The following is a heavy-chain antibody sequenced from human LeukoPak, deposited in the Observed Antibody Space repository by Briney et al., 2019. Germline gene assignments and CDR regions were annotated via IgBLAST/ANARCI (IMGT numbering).Heavy chain of an antibody. J-gene: IGHJ6*03. CDR3: SRDRGVTYYYYHMDV. CDR2: INTDGSST. Sequence: GGSLSLSFAASGVPFSNYEMNWVRPAPGKGLVWVSRINTDGSSTNYADSVKGRFSIFRDNAKNTVSLQMNSLRAEDTAVYYCSRDRGVTYYYYHMDVWGKGTTVTVS. CDR1: GVPFSNYE. V-gene: IGHV3-74*01. D-gene: IGHD3-10*01.